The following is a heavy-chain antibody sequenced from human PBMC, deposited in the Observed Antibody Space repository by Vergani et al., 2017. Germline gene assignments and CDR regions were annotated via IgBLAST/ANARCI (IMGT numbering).Heavy chain of an antibody. CDR1: LYPFPLSP. CDR3: ARVGAVAGPYYFDY. D-gene: IGHD6-19*01. J-gene: IGHJ4*02. CDR2: VNAGNGNK. V-gene: IGHV1-3*01. Sequence: QVQLVQSGAEVKKPGASLPLSCPSSLYPFPLSPMHSFRPAPAHTLELFAWVNAGNGNKKYSQKFQGRVTITRATSASTAYMELSSLRSEDTAVYYCARVGAVAGPYYFDYWGQGTLVTVSS.